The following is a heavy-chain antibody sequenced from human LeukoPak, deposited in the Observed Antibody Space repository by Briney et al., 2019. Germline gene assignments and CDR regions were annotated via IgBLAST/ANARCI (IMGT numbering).Heavy chain of an antibody. CDR3: AKSYRYFDV. D-gene: IGHD3-16*01. CDR1: GLTVSSNY. CDR2: ISGSGSST. Sequence: GGSLRLSCAGSGLTVSSNYMTWVRQAPGKGLEWVSTISGSGSSTYYADSVKGRFTISRDNSKNMLFLQMNSLRAEDTAVYYCAKSYRYFDVWGRGTLVTVSS. J-gene: IGHJ2*01. V-gene: IGHV3-23*01.